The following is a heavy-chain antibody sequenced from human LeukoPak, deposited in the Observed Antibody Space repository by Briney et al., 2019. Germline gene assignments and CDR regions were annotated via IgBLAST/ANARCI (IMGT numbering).Heavy chain of an antibody. Sequence: WGSLTLSCAASGFTFSSYGMHWVRQAPGKGLEWVAFIRYDGSNKYYADSVKGRFTISRDNSKNTLYLQMNSLRAEDTAVYYCAKEGSSSRFDPWGQGTLVTVSS. D-gene: IGHD6-13*01. CDR1: GFTFSSYG. CDR3: AKEGSSSRFDP. CDR2: IRYDGSNK. V-gene: IGHV3-30*02. J-gene: IGHJ5*02.